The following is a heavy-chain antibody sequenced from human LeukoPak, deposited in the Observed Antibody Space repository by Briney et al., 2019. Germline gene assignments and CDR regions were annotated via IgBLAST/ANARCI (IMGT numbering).Heavy chain of an antibody. V-gene: IGHV3-23*01. J-gene: IGHJ4*02. Sequence: GGSLRLSCAASGFTFSSYAMSWVRQAPGKGVEWVSAISGSGGSTYYADSVKGRFTISRDNSKNTLYLQMNSLRAEDTAVYYCAKAGGIVVVVAATFDYWGQGTLVTVSS. CDR3: AKAGGIVVVVAATFDY. D-gene: IGHD2-15*01. CDR2: ISGSGGST. CDR1: GFTFSSYA.